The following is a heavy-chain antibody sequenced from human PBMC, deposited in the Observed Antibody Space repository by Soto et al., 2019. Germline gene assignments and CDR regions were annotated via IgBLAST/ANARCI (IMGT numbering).Heavy chain of an antibody. V-gene: IGHV4-39*01. Sequence: SEPLSLTCTVSGGSISSSSYYWGWIRQPPGKGLEWIGSIYYSGSTYYNPSLTSRVPISVDTSKNQFSLKLSSVTAADTAVYYCARITIFGVVCDYWGQGTLVT. J-gene: IGHJ4*02. CDR2: IYYSGST. D-gene: IGHD3-3*01. CDR3: ARITIFGVVCDY. CDR1: GGSISSSSYY.